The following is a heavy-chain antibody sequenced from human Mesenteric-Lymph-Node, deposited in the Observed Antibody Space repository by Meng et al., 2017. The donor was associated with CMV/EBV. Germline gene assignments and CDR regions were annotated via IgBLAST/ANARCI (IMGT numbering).Heavy chain of an antibody. Sequence: CTFSVGSIIGGGYYWSWFRQHPGKGLEWIGYIDYTGSTYYIPSLESRITMSVDTSKIQFALKVNSVTAADTAVYYCARDNHHLLLDSWGQGTLVTVSS. V-gene: IGHV4-31*03. J-gene: IGHJ4*02. D-gene: IGHD1-14*01. CDR3: ARDNHHLLLDS. CDR1: VGSIIGGGYY. CDR2: IDYTGST.